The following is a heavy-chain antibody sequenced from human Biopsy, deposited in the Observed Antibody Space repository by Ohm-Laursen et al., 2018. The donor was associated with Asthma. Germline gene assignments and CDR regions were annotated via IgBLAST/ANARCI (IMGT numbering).Heavy chain of an antibody. CDR2: ISSSSSTI. D-gene: IGHD5-18*01. CDR3: ARFKRGYSYGYAGVFDY. V-gene: IGHV3-48*02. Sequence: GSLRLSCAASGFTFSSYAISWVRQAPGKGLEWVSYISSSSSTIYYADSVKGRFTISRDNAKNSLYLQMNSLRDEDTAVYYCARFKRGYSYGYAGVFDYWGQGTLVTVSS. CDR1: GFTFSSYA. J-gene: IGHJ4*02.